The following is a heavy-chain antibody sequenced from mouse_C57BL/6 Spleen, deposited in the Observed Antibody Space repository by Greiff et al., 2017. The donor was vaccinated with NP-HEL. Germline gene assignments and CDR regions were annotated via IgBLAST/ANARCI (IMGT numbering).Heavy chain of an antibody. Sequence: QVQLQQPGAELVRPGSSVKLSCKASGYTFTSYWMHWVKQRPIQGLEWIGNIDPSDSETHYNQKFKDKATLTVDKSSSTAYMQLSSLTSEDSAVYYCARVITTVVGNYFDYWGQGTTLTVSS. V-gene: IGHV1-52*01. CDR3: ARVITTVVGNYFDY. CDR2: IDPSDSET. D-gene: IGHD1-1*01. CDR1: GYTFTSYW. J-gene: IGHJ2*01.